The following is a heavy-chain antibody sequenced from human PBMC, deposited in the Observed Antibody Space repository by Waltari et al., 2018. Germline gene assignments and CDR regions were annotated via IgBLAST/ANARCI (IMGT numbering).Heavy chain of an antibody. V-gene: IGHV1-2*02. CDR2: IHPNRGAT. CDR1: GYTFTGNY. D-gene: IGHD1-26*01. J-gene: IGHJ4*02. Sequence: QVQLVQSGAEVKRPGASVKVSCKASGYTFTGNYIHWVRQAPGQGLEWMGWIHPNRGATDYAQKFQGRVTMTLDTSITTVYMELGWLGSEDTAIYYCARAWFNSGFDYWGQGSLVAVSS. CDR3: ARAWFNSGFDY.